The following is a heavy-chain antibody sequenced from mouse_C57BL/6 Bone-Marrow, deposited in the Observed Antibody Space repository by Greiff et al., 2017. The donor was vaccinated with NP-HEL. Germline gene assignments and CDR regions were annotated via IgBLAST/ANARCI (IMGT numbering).Heavy chain of an antibody. CDR3: ARLSFYSIPFAY. D-gene: IGHD2-5*01. Sequence: EVQLVESGGDLVKPGGSLKLSCAASGFTFSSYGMSWVRQTPDKRLEWVATISSGGSYTYYPDSVKGRFTISRDNAKNTLYLQMSSLKSEDTAMYYCARLSFYSIPFAYWGQGTLVTVSA. CDR1: GFTFSSYG. CDR2: ISSGGSYT. V-gene: IGHV5-6*01. J-gene: IGHJ3*01.